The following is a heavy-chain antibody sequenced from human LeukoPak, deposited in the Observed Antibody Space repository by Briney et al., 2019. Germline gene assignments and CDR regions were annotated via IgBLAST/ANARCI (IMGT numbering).Heavy chain of an antibody. CDR2: ISGGGGST. CDR1: GFTFSSYA. V-gene: IGHV3-23*01. Sequence: PGGSLRLSCAASGFTFSSYAMSWVRQAPGKGLEWVSGISGGGGSTYYADSVKGRFTVSRDDSKNTLYLQMNSLRAEDTAVYYCAKDGGLWVSAHWGDSWGRGTLVTVSS. CDR3: AKDGGLWVSAHWGDS. J-gene: IGHJ4*02. D-gene: IGHD7-27*01.